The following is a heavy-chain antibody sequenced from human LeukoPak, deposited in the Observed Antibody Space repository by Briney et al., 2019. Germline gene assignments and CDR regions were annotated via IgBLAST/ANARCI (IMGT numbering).Heavy chain of an antibody. CDR2: IYYSGST. D-gene: IGHD3-22*01. Sequence: PSETLSLTCTVSGGSISSYYWSWIRQPPGKGLEWLGYIYYSGSTNYNPSLKSRVTISVDTSKNQFSLKLSSVTAADTAVYYCARGDYDSSGYYFDYWGQGTLVTVSS. CDR1: GGSISSYY. J-gene: IGHJ4*02. V-gene: IGHV4-59*01. CDR3: ARGDYDSSGYYFDY.